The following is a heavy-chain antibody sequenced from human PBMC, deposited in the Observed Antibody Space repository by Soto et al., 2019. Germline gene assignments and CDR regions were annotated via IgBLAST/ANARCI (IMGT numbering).Heavy chain of an antibody. J-gene: IGHJ3*01. Sequence: EEQLVEAGGGLVQPGRSLRLSCAGSGLTFEDYTMHWVLQAPGKGLEWFAGITLSSRNIAYADSVKGRLTISRDNAKNSLYLQMSSLKPEDTALYYCAKDWEVVSGNGAFDVWCRGTMVTGSS. CDR3: AKDWEVVSGNGAFDV. CDR1: GLTFEDYT. D-gene: IGHD3-22*01. CDR2: ITLSSRNI. V-gene: IGHV3-9*01.